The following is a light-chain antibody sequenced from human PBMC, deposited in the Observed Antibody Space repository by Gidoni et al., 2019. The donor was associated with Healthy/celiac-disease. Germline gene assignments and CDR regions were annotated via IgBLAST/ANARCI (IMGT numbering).Light chain of an antibody. Sequence: EIVLTQSPATLSLPPGERATLTCRASQSVSSYIAGYQQKPGQAPRLLIYDASNRATGIPARFSGSGSGTDFTLTISSLEPEDFAVYYCQQRSNWPPALTFGGGTKVEIK. CDR1: QSVSSY. CDR3: QQRSNWPPALT. CDR2: DAS. J-gene: IGKJ4*01. V-gene: IGKV3-11*01.